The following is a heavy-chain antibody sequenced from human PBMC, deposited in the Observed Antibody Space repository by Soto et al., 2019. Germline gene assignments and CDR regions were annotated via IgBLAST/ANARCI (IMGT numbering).Heavy chain of an antibody. Sequence: QVQLVQSGAEVKRPGSSVKVSCKASGDTFTFYSINWVRQAPGLGLEWMGRINPILSMSNYAQRFQGRVTRTADKSTSTAYMELSSLRSEDTASYYCASSYGSGYRACDYWGQGALVTVSS. J-gene: IGHJ4*02. V-gene: IGHV1-69*02. D-gene: IGHD3-10*01. CDR3: ASSYGSGYRACDY. CDR2: INPILSMS. CDR1: GDTFTFYS.